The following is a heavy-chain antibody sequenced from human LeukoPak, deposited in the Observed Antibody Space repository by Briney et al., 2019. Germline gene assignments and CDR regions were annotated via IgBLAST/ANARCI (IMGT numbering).Heavy chain of an antibody. CDR1: GGTFSSYA. D-gene: IGHD5-12*01. J-gene: IGHJ4*02. Sequence: GASVKVSCKASGGTFSSYAISWVRQAPGQGLEWMGGIIPIFGTANYAQKFQGRVTITADESTSTAYMELSSLRSEDTAVYYCARDGGAVATGHFDYWGQGTLVTVSS. V-gene: IGHV1-69*13. CDR3: ARDGGAVATGHFDY. CDR2: IIPIFGTA.